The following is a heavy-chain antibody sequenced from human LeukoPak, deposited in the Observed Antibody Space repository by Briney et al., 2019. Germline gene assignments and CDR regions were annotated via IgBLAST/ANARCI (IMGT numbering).Heavy chain of an antibody. Sequence: ASVTVSFKASGYTFTSYGISWVRQAPGQGLEWMGWISAYNGNTNYAQKVQGRVTMTTDTSTTTAYMELRSLRSDDTAVYYCARDRGPATVTTNWAFDIGGQGTMVTVSS. J-gene: IGHJ3*02. V-gene: IGHV1-18*01. D-gene: IGHD4-17*01. CDR2: ISAYNGNT. CDR3: ARDRGPATVTTNWAFDI. CDR1: GYTFTSYG.